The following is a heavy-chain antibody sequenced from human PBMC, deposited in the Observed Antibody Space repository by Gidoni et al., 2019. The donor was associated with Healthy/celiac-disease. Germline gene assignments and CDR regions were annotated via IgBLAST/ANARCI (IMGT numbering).Heavy chain of an antibody. CDR1: GFTFSSDA. J-gene: IGHJ6*02. CDR3: ARYSSSSVHYYGMDV. V-gene: IGHV3-23*04. CDR2: ISGSGGST. D-gene: IGHD6-6*01. Sequence: EVQLVESGGGLVQPGGSLRLSCAASGFTFSSDAMSWVRQAPGKGLEWVSAISGSGGSTYYADSVKGRFTISRDNSKNTLYLQMNSLRAEDTAVYYCARYSSSSVHYYGMDVWGQGTTVTVSS.